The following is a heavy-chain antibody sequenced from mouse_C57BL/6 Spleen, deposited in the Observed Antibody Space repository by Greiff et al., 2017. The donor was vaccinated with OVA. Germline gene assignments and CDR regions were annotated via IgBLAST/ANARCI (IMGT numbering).Heavy chain of an antibody. V-gene: IGHV1-72*01. Sequence: QVQLKQPGAELVKPGASVKLSCKASGYTFTSYWMHWVKQRPGRGLEWIGRIDPNSGGTKYNEKFKSKATLTVDKPSSTAYMQLSSLTSEDSAVYYCARGLLYGVYYFDYWGQGTTLTVSS. CDR3: ARGLLYGVYYFDY. J-gene: IGHJ2*01. CDR2: IDPNSGGT. D-gene: IGHD2-12*01. CDR1: GYTFTSYW.